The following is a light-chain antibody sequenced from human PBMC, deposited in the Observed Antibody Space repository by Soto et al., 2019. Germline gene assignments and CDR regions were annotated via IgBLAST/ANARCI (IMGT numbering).Light chain of an antibody. CDR2: DAS. Sequence: EIVLTQSPGTLSLSPGERATLSCRASQRVSSYLAWYQQKPGQAPRLLISDASRRATGIPDRFSGSGSATDFTLTISRLEPEDFAVYYCQQYGSSPRTFGGGTKVEI. CDR3: QQYGSSPRT. CDR1: QRVSSY. V-gene: IGKV3-20*01. J-gene: IGKJ4*01.